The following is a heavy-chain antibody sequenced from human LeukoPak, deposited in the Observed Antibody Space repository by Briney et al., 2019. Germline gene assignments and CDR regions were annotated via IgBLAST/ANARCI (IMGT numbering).Heavy chain of an antibody. CDR1: GFTFTSHD. D-gene: IGHD3-22*01. CDR3: ARPVVSGSGYPPVGYFDL. V-gene: IGHV1-8*01. J-gene: IGHJ2*01. CDR2: MNPNSGNT. Sequence: ASVKVSCKASGFTFTSHDYNWVRQATGQGLEWMGWMNPNSGNTGYAQKFQGRVTITADESTSTAYMELSSLRSEDTAVYYCARPVVSGSGYPPVGYFDLWGRGTLVTVSS.